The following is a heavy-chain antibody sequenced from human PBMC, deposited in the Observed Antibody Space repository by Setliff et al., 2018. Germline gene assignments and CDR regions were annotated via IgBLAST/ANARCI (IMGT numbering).Heavy chain of an antibody. CDR1: GGPFSGYY. CDR3: ARGISFHLEWLL. CDR2: INHSGST. J-gene: IGHJ4*02. V-gene: IGHV4-34*01. D-gene: IGHD3-3*01. Sequence: SETLSLTCAVYGGPFSGYYWSWIRQPPGKGLEWIGEINHSGSTNYNPSLKSRVTISVDTSKNQFSLKLSSVTAADTAVYYCARGISFHLEWLLWGQGTLVTVSS.